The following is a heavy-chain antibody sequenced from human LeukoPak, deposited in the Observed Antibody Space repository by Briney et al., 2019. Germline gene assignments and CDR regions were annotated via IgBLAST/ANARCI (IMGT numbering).Heavy chain of an antibody. Sequence: GGSRRLSCATSGFTFSDHWMTWVRQAPGKRLEWVANIKEDGSGKYYADSVKGRFTVSRDNAKNSLSLQMNSLGAEDTAVYYCARHIPRGNNYFDCWGQGTLVTVSS. CDR3: ARHIPRGNNYFDC. V-gene: IGHV3-7*01. J-gene: IGHJ4*02. D-gene: IGHD1/OR15-1a*01. CDR2: IKEDGSGK. CDR1: GFTFSDHW.